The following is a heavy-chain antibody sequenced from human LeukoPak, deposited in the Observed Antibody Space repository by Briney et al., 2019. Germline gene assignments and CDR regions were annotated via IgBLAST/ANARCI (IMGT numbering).Heavy chain of an antibody. Sequence: GGSLRLSCAASGFTFSRYAMTWVRQAPGKGLEWVSTIGGSPGGGGGTYYADSVKGRFTISRDNSKNTMYLQMNSLRAEDTAVYFCAKWKLYGPQVHFYYGLDVWGQGTTVTVSS. CDR1: GFTFSRYA. CDR3: AKWKLYGPQVHFYYGLDV. CDR2: IGGSPGGGGGT. D-gene: IGHD1-1*01. J-gene: IGHJ6*02. V-gene: IGHV3-23*01.